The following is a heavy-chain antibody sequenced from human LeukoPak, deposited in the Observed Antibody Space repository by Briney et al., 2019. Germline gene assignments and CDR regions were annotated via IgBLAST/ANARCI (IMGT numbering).Heavy chain of an antibody. J-gene: IGHJ6*02. CDR3: ARQTPPYGMDV. CDR1: GGTFSSYA. V-gene: IGHV1-69*04. CDR2: IIPILGIA. Sequence: SVNVSCKASGGTFSSYAISWVRQAPGQGLEWMGRIIPILGIANYAQKFQGRVTITADKSTSTAYMEPSSLRSEDTAVYYCARQTPPYGMDVWGQGTTVTISS.